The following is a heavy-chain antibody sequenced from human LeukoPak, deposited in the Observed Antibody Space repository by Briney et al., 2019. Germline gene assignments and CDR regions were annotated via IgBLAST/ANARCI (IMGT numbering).Heavy chain of an antibody. CDR2: IRFNGPHK. CDR3: AKRGGSPRYHYYYYMDV. CDR1: GFTFESFG. D-gene: IGHD2-2*01. V-gene: IGHV3-30*02. Sequence: GGSLRLSCTASGFTFESFGMYWVRQAPGKGLEWVASIRFNGPHKYYADSVKGRFTVSRDNSHTTLFLQMDSLRVEDTSVYYCAKRGGSPRYHYYYYMDVWGKGKTIIISS. J-gene: IGHJ6*03.